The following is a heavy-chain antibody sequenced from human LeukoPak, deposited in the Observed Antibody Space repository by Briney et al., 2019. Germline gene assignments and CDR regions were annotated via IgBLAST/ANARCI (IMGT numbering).Heavy chain of an antibody. D-gene: IGHD3-16*02. CDR2: TYYRSKWYN. CDR3: ASGVADYVWGSYRYTGWFDP. V-gene: IGHV6-1*01. Sequence: SQTLSLTCAISGDSVSSNSAAWNWIRQSPSRGLEWLGRTYYRSKWYNDYAVSVKSRITINPDTSKNQFSLQLNSVTPEDTAVYYCASGVADYVWGSYRYTGWFDPWGQGTLVTVSS. J-gene: IGHJ5*02. CDR1: GDSVSSNSAA.